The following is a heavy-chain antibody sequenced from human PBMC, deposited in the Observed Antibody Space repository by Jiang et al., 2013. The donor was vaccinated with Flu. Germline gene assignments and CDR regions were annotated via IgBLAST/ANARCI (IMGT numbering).Heavy chain of an antibody. Sequence: GSGLVKPSETLSLTCTVSGDSVSNKYWSWIRRPLGKGLEWIGYIHYSGSTNYSPSLESRVTISVDTSKNQFSLRLNSVTAADTAVYYCARLAPIATAGRNYYHSMDVWGQGTTVTVSS. CDR3: ARLAPIATAGRNYYHSMDV. CDR2: IHYSGST. J-gene: IGHJ6*02. V-gene: IGHV4-59*08. D-gene: IGHD6-13*01. CDR1: GDSVSNKY.